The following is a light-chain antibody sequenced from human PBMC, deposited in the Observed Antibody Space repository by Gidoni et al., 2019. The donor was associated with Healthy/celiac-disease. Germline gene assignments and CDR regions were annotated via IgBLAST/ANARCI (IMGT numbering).Light chain of an antibody. Sequence: ALTQSPATLSLSPGERATLSCRASQSVSSYLAWYQQKPGQAPRLLIYDASNRATGIPARFSGSGSGTDFTLTISSLEPEDFAVYYCQQRSNWPPITFGQGTRLEIK. CDR1: QSVSSY. J-gene: IGKJ5*01. CDR2: DAS. V-gene: IGKV3-11*01. CDR3: QQRSNWPPIT.